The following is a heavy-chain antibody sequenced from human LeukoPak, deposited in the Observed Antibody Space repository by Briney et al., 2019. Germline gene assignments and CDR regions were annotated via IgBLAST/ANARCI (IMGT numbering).Heavy chain of an antibody. CDR2: IYSTGNT. V-gene: IGHV4-30-4*01. CDR1: GGSTSIGDYY. CDR3: ARNQVGFDP. Sequence: SQTLSLTCTVSGGSTSIGDYYWSWIRQSPGKGLEWIAYIYSTGNTYYNPSLKSRVTMSIDTSKNQFSLRLSSVTAADTALYYCARNQVGFDPWGQGTLVTVSS. J-gene: IGHJ5*02. D-gene: IGHD1-14*01.